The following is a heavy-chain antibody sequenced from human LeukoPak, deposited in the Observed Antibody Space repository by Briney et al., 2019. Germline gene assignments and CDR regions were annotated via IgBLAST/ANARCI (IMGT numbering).Heavy chain of an antibody. CDR2: ISAYNGNT. D-gene: IGHD2-2*01. J-gene: IGHJ4*02. CDR3: AGSNCSSTSCSGGGFDY. V-gene: IGHV1-18*01. Sequence: ASVTVSCKASGYTFTSYGISWVRQAPGQGLEWMGWISAYNGNTNYAQKLQGRVTMTTDTSTSTAYMELRSLRSDDTAVYYCAGSNCSSTSCSGGGFDYWGQGTLVTVSS. CDR1: GYTFTSYG.